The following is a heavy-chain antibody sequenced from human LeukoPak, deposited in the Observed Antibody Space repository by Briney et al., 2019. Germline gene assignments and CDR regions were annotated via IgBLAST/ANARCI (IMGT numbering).Heavy chain of an antibody. D-gene: IGHD5-24*01. CDR2: INWNGGST. Sequence: GGSLRLSCAASGFTFDDYGMSWVRQAPGKGLEWVSGINWNGGSTGYADSVKGRFTISRDNAKNSLYLQMNSLRAEDTALYYCARELGGSPDGYSGLAAFDYWGQGTLVTVSS. CDR3: ARELGGSPDGYSGLAAFDY. J-gene: IGHJ4*02. CDR1: GFTFDDYG. V-gene: IGHV3-20*04.